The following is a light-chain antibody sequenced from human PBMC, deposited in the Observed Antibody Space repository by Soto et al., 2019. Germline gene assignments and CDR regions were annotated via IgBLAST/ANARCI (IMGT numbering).Light chain of an antibody. CDR1: STDFVGYNR. V-gene: IGLV2-18*01. J-gene: IGLJ1*01. CDR3: SLYTSENAYV. Sequence: QSALTQPPSVSGSPGQSVTISCTGTSTDFVGYNRVSWYQQPPGTAPKLMIYEVSKQPSGVPDRFSGSKSGNTASLTISGLQAADEADYYCSLYTSENAYVFXTGTKVTVL. CDR2: EVS.